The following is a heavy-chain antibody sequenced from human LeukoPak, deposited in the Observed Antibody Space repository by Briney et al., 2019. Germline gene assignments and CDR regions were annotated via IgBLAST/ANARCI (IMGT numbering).Heavy chain of an antibody. CDR2: ITGTGGK. D-gene: IGHD2-15*01. Sequence: PPGGSLRLSCAASGFTLNTYSMNWVRQAPGKGLEWVSIITGTGGKYYGDSVKGRFVLSRDNFKNTVYMQMSSLRAEDTATYYCAKDYCRDGNCPFPFLDSWGQGTLVTVSS. V-gene: IGHV3-23*01. J-gene: IGHJ4*02. CDR3: AKDYCRDGNCPFPFLDS. CDR1: GFTLNTYS.